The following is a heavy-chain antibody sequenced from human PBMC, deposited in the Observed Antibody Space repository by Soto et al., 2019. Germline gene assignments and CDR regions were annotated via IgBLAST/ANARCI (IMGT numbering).Heavy chain of an antibody. CDR2: IWYDESNK. CDR3: VRDDGVAAAGPSYYYAMDV. D-gene: IGHD6-13*01. J-gene: IGHJ6*02. V-gene: IGHV3-33*01. CDR1: GFAFNRFG. Sequence: QVQLVESGGGVVRPGRSLRLSCAASGFAFNRFGVHWVRQAPGKGLEWVAVIWYDESNKFYADSVKGRFSISRDNSKNTMYLQRNSLRAEDTAVYYCVRDDGVAAAGPSYYYAMDVWGQGTTVSVSS.